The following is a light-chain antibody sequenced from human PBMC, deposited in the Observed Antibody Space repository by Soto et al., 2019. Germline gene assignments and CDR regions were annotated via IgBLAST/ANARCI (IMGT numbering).Light chain of an antibody. CDR1: SSNIGAGYY. CDR3: RSYDSSLSAL. J-gene: IGLJ2*01. Sequence: QSVLTQPPSVSGAPGQRVTISCTGSSSNIGAGYYVHWYQQLPGTAPKLLIYGNSNRPSGVPDRFSGSKSGTSASLAITGLQADEEDAYYCRSYDSSLSALFGGGTKLTVL. V-gene: IGLV1-40*01. CDR2: GNS.